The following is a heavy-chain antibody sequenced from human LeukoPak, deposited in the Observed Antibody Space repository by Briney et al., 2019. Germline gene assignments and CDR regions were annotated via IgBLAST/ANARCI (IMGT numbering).Heavy chain of an antibody. CDR1: VGSISSSGYY. V-gene: IGHV4-30-2*01. CDR3: AGQNVPTPHDY. Sequence: SQTLSLTCTVAVGSISSSGYYWSWVRQPPGKGLEWIAYISAAGTTFYNPSLKSRVTISLDRSKNQFSLNLTSITAADTAVYYCAGQNVPTPHDYWGQGTQVTVSS. J-gene: IGHJ4*02. D-gene: IGHD2-2*01. CDR2: ISAAGTT.